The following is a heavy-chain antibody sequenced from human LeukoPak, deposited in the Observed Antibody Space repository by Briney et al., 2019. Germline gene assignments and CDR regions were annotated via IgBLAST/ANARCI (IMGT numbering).Heavy chain of an antibody. Sequence: ASVKVSCKASGYTFTGYYMHWARQAPGQGLEWMGWINPNSGGTNYAQKFQGRVTMTRDTSISTAYMELSRLRSDDTAVYYCARVVSSSWYDAFDIWGQGTMVTVSS. CDR3: ARVVSSSWYDAFDI. CDR1: GYTFTGYY. CDR2: INPNSGGT. V-gene: IGHV1-2*02. D-gene: IGHD6-13*01. J-gene: IGHJ3*02.